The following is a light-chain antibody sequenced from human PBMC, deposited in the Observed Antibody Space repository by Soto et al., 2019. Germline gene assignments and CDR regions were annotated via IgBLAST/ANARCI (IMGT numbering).Light chain of an antibody. CDR3: QQYNNWPWT. J-gene: IGKJ1*01. V-gene: IGKV3-11*01. Sequence: EVVLTQSPATLSLSPGERATLSCRASQSVSRHLAWYQQKPGQAPRLLILDASDRATGIPARFSGSGSGTDFTLTISSLQSEDFAVYYCQQYNNWPWTFGQGTKVDI. CDR1: QSVSRH. CDR2: DAS.